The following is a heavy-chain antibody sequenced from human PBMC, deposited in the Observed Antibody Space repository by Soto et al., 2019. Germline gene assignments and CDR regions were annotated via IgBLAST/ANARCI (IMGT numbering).Heavy chain of an antibody. CDR1: GFTFSSYG. V-gene: IGHV3-33*01. J-gene: IGHJ4*02. CDR2: IWYDGSNK. Sequence: QVQLVESGGGVVQPGRSLRLSCAASGFTFSSYGMHWVRQAPGKGLEWVAVIWYDGSNKYYAASVKGRFTISRDNSKNTLYLKMNSLRAEDTAVYYCARAIGYGDFDYWGQENLVTVSS. D-gene: IGHD5-18*01. CDR3: ARAIGYGDFDY.